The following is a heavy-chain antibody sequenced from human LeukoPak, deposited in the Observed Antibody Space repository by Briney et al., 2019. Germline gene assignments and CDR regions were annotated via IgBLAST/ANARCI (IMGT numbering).Heavy chain of an antibody. CDR3: AKGGLQLLLYYFDY. V-gene: IGHV3-11*01. CDR1: GFTFSDYN. CDR2: ISRSGSTK. D-gene: IGHD5-24*01. Sequence: GGSLRLSCAASGFTFSDYNMRWIRQAPGKGLEWVSSISRSGSTKYYADSVKGRFTISRDNSKNTLYLQMNSLRAEDTAVYYCAKGGLQLLLYYFDYWGQGTLVTVSS. J-gene: IGHJ4*02.